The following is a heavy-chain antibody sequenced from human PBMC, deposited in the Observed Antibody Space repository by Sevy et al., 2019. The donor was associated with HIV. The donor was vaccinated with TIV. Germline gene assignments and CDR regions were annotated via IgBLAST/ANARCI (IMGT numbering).Heavy chain of an antibody. CDR2: TSYDGSHK. J-gene: IGHJ1*01. Sequence: GESLKISCTVSGFIFSNFAMHWVRQAPGKGLEWEAVTSYDGSHKYYADSVKGRFTVSRDNSRNILSLEMSSLRRDDTAVYYCARGENDDEFFQYWGQGTLVTVSS. CDR3: ARGENDDEFFQY. D-gene: IGHD1-26*01. CDR1: GFIFSNFA. V-gene: IGHV3-30*04.